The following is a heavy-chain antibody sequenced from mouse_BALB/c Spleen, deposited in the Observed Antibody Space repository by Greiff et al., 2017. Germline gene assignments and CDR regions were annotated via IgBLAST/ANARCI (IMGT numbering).Heavy chain of an antibody. CDR2: INPGSGGT. J-gene: IGHJ4*01. CDR3: ARGGGNYHYAMDY. Sequence: VQLQESGAELVRPGTSVKVSCKASGYAFTNYLIEWVKQRPGQGLEWIGVINPGSGGTNYNEKFKGKATLTADKSSSTAYMQLSSLTSDDSAVYFCARGGGNYHYAMDYWGQGTSVTVSS. CDR1: GYAFTNYL. V-gene: IGHV1-54*01. D-gene: IGHD2-1*01.